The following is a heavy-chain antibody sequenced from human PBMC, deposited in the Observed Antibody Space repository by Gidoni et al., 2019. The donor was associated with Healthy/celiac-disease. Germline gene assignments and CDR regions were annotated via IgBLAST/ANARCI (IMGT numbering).Heavy chain of an antibody. CDR3: ARGDNLDAFDI. CDR2: SKHSGSA. CDR1: GASFSVYY. Sequence: QVQLQQCAAGRWKPSDTLSLTCAVYGASFSVYYCSWNRQRPVKGLEWIGESKHSGSANYNPFLKSRVTISVATSKNQFSLKVSSATAADTAVYYCARGDNLDAFDIWGQGTMVTVSS. V-gene: IGHV4-34*01. J-gene: IGHJ3*02. D-gene: IGHD1-20*01.